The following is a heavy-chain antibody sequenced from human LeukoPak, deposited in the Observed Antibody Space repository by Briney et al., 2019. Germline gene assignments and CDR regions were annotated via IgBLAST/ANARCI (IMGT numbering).Heavy chain of an antibody. J-gene: IGHJ4*02. CDR2: INHSGST. V-gene: IGHV4-34*01. CDR1: GGSFSGYY. CDR3: ARGAIVWAVAGKKFDY. Sequence: SETLSLTCAVYGGSFSGYYWSWIRQPPGKGLEWIGEINHSGSTNYNPSLKSRVTISVDTSKNQFSLKLSSVTAADTAVYYCARGAIVWAVAGKKFDYWGQGTLVTVSS. D-gene: IGHD6-19*01.